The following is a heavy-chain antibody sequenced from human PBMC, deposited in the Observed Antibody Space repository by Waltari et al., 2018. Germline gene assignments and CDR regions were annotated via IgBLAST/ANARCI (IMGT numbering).Heavy chain of an antibody. V-gene: IGHV3-9*01. CDR2: ISWNSGSR. CDR3: AKVRRRYYGSGGRLEAFDI. J-gene: IGHJ3*02. Sequence: EVQLVESGGGLVQPGRSLRLSCAASGFTFDDYAMHWVRQAPGKGLEWGAGISWNSGSRGNAHYVKGRFTIAKNNAKNSLYLQMNSLRAEDTALYYCAKVRRRYYGSGGRLEAFDIWGQGTMVTVSS. CDR1: GFTFDDYA. D-gene: IGHD3-10*01.